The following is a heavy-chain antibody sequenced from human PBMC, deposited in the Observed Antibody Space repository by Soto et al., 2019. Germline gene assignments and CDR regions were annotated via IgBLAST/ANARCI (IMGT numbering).Heavy chain of an antibody. CDR3: ASPLYCTNGVCPSYFDY. J-gene: IGHJ4*02. CDR2: IIPIFGTA. Sequence: SVKVSCKASGGTFSSYAISWVRQAPGQGLEWMGGIIPIFGTANYAQKFQGRVTITADESTSTAYMELSSLRSEDTAVYYCASPLYCTNGVCPSYFDYWGQGTLVTV. V-gene: IGHV1-69*13. CDR1: GGTFSSYA. D-gene: IGHD2-8*01.